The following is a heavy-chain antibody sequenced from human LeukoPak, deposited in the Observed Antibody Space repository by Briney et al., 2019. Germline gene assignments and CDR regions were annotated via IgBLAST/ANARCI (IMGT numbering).Heavy chain of an antibody. CDR1: GFTFSDYY. CDR2: ISSSSSYT. V-gene: IGHV3-11*05. Sequence: PGGSLRLSCAASGFTFSDYYMSWIRQAPGKGLEWVSYISSSSSYTNYADSVKGRFTISRDNAKNSLYLQMNSLRAKDTAVYYCARDRAAAGTSRGLDYWGQGTLVTVSS. J-gene: IGHJ4*02. CDR3: ARDRAAAGTSRGLDY. D-gene: IGHD6-13*01.